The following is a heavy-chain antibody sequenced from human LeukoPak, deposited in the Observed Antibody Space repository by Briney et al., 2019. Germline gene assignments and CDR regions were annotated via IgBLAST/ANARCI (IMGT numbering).Heavy chain of an antibody. J-gene: IGHJ6*02. V-gene: IGHV3-30*03. Sequence: GRSLRLTCAASGFTFSSYGLHWVRQAPGKGLEWVAVISYDGSNKYYADSVKGRFTISRDNSKNTLYLQMNSLRAEDTAVYYCARVYGSGGGFHYYYYGMDVWGQGTTVTVSS. CDR1: GFTFSSYG. CDR2: ISYDGSNK. D-gene: IGHD3-10*01. CDR3: ARVYGSGGGFHYYYYGMDV.